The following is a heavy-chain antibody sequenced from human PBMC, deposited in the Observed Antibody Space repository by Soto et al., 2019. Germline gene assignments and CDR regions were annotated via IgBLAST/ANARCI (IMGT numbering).Heavy chain of an antibody. Sequence: EVQLLESGGGLVQPGGSLRLSCAASGFTFSSYAMSWVRQAPGKGLEWVSAISGSGGSTYYADSVKGRFTISRDNSKNTLYLQMNSLRAEDTAVYYCAEDYSSSWSPAWFDPWGQGTLVTVSS. CDR1: GFTFSSYA. D-gene: IGHD6-13*01. V-gene: IGHV3-23*01. J-gene: IGHJ5*02. CDR3: AEDYSSSWSPAWFDP. CDR2: ISGSGGST.